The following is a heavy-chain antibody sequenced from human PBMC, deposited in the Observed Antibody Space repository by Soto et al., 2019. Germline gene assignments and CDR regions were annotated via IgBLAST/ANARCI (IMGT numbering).Heavy chain of an antibody. CDR3: TRLNYYDSSGYYWPWFDP. CDR2: IRSKAYGGTT. CDR1: GFTFGDYA. D-gene: IGHD3-22*01. Sequence: GGSLRPSCTASGFTFGDYAMSWFRQARGKGLEWVGFIRSKAYGGTTEYAASAKGRFTISRDDSKSIAYLQMNSRKTEDTAVYYCTRLNYYDSSGYYWPWFDPWGQGTLGTVSS. V-gene: IGHV3-49*03. J-gene: IGHJ5*02.